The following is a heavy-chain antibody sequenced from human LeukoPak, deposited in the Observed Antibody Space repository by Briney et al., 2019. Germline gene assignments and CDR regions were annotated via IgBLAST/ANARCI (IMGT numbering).Heavy chain of an antibody. D-gene: IGHD6-6*01. Sequence: PSETLSPTCAVYGGSFSGYYWSWIRQPPGKGLEWIGEINHSGSTNYNPSLKSRVTISVDTSKNQFSLKLSTVTAADTAVYYCARVQYSSSSRDYWGQGTLVTVSS. CDR3: ARVQYSSSSRDY. J-gene: IGHJ4*02. CDR2: INHSGST. V-gene: IGHV4-34*01. CDR1: GGSFSGYY.